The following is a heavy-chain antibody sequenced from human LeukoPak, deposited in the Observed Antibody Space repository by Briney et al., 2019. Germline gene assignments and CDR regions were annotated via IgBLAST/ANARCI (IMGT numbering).Heavy chain of an antibody. D-gene: IGHD2-2*01. CDR1: GGSIDSYY. CDR2: IYYTGST. J-gene: IGHJ4*02. CDR3: ARVYQSAEYYFDY. Sequence: SETLSLTCTVSGGSIDSYYWSWIRQPPGKGLEWIGYIYYTGSTEYPPSLKSRVTISLDTSKNQFSLKLTSVTAADTAVYYCARVYQSAEYYFDYWGQGNLVSVSS. V-gene: IGHV4-59*01.